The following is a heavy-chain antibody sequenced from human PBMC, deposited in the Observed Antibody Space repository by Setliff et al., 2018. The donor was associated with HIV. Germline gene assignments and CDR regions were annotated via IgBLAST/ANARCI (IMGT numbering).Heavy chain of an antibody. CDR1: GYSFSDYY. Sequence: ASVKVSCKASGYSFSDYYIHWVRQAPGHGFQWMGWISPKYGGTNYAQNFQGRVTMTRDTSISTAYMELSSLGSDDTAVYFCARGSFDPYNGSFQHFDYWGQGTLVTVSS. D-gene: IGHD1-26*01. J-gene: IGHJ4*02. CDR3: ARGSFDPYNGSFQHFDY. V-gene: IGHV1-2*02. CDR2: ISPKYGGT.